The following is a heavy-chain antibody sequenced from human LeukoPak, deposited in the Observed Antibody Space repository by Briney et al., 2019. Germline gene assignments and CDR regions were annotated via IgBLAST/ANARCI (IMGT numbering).Heavy chain of an antibody. CDR3: ARHRSSDYGATTGGMDV. CDR1: GGSISSSSYY. CDR2: IYYSGST. D-gene: IGHD4-17*01. J-gene: IGHJ6*02. Sequence: SETLSLTCTVSGGSISSSSYYWGWIRQPPGKGLEWIGSIYYSGSTYYNPSLKSRVTISVDTSKNQFSLKLSSVTAADTAVYYCARHRSSDYGATTGGMDVWGQGTTVTVSS. V-gene: IGHV4-39*01.